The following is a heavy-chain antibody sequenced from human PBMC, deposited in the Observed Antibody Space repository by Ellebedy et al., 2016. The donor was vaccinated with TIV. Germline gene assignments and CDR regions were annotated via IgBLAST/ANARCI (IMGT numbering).Heavy chain of an antibody. D-gene: IGHD3-16*02. J-gene: IGHJ3*02. CDR1: GFSLTPIGVG. Sequence: SGPTLVKPTQTLTLTCTFSGFSLTPIGVGVGWIRQPPGEALEWLAVIYWDNDRRYSPSLKSRLSITKDTSKSQVVLTMTSMDPVDTATYYCARVMITYGGVISNDAFDIWGQGTTVTVSS. CDR3: ARVMITYGGVISNDAFDI. CDR2: IYWDNDR. V-gene: IGHV2-5*02.